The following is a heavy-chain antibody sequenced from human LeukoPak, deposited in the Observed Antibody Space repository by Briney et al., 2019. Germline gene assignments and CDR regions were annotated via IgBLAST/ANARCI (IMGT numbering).Heavy chain of an antibody. D-gene: IGHD2-2*01. CDR3: ARGKVVPAAGPVDY. V-gene: IGHV1-69*13. J-gene: IGHJ4*02. CDR2: IIPILDTA. Sequence: SVKVSCTASGGTFSTYAISWVRPAPGQGLEWMGGIIPILDTANYAKRFQGRVTVTADESTSTDYMELSSLRSEDTAVYYCARGKVVPAAGPVDYWGQGTLVTVSS. CDR1: GGTFSTYA.